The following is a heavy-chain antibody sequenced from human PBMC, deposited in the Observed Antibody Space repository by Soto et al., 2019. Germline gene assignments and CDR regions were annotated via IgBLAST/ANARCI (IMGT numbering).Heavy chain of an antibody. CDR2: IYYSGST. V-gene: IGHV4-61*08. CDR3: AKDHGTYGPNWIDS. CDR1: GGSIRSGGYY. Sequence: SETLSLTSTVSGGSIRSGGYYWSWIRQHPGKGLEWIGHIYYSGSTNYNPSLKSRVTISVDTSKNQFSLKLRSVTAADTAVYYCAKDHGTYGPNWIDSWGQGTLVTVSS. D-gene: IGHD3-10*01. J-gene: IGHJ5*01.